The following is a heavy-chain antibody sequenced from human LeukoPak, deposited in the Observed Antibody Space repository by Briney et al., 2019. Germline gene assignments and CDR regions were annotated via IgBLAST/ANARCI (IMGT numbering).Heavy chain of an antibody. CDR2: ISSSSSYI. D-gene: IGHD2-15*01. CDR3: ARISDCSGGSCYSRNY. Sequence: PGGSLRLSCAASGFTFSSYSMNWVRQAPGKGLEWVSSISSSSSYINYADSVRGRFTISRDNAKNSLYLQMNSLRAEDTAVYYCARISDCSGGSCYSRNYWGQGTLVTVSS. CDR1: GFTFSSYS. V-gene: IGHV3-21*01. J-gene: IGHJ4*02.